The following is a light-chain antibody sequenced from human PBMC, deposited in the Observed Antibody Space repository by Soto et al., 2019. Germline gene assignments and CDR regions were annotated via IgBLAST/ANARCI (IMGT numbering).Light chain of an antibody. J-gene: IGKJ3*01. CDR2: GAS. CDR1: QSVSSNY. CDR3: QQYGSSPFT. V-gene: IGKV3-20*01. Sequence: EIVLTQSPGTLSLSPGERGTLSCRASQSVSSNYLAWYQQKPGQAPRLLIYGASSRATGIPDRFSGIGSGTDFTLTISRLEPEDFAVYYCQQYGSSPFTFGPGTKVDIK.